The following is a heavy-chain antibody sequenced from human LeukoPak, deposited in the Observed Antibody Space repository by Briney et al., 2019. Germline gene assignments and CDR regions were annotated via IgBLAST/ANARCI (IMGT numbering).Heavy chain of an antibody. CDR1: GFTFSSYC. CDR3: VRDWGDYGYY. CDR2: IKQDGSER. D-gene: IGHD4/OR15-4a*01. Sequence: GGSLRLSCAASGFTFSSYCMTWVRQAPGRGLQWVANIKQDGSERYYVDSVKGRFTISRDNAKNSLYLQMNSLRAEDTAVYYCVRDWGDYGYYGGQGTLVTVSS. J-gene: IGHJ4*02. V-gene: IGHV3-7*01.